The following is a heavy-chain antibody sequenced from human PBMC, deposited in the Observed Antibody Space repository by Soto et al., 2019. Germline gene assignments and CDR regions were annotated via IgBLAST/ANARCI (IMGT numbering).Heavy chain of an antibody. J-gene: IGHJ6*02. Sequence: ASVKVSCKASGYTFTGYYMHWVRQAPGQGLEWMGWINPNSGGTNYAQKFQGRVTMTRDTSISTAYMELSRLRSDDTAVYYCARDWGSSTSSLYCYGMDVWGQGTRVTVSS. CDR3: ARDWGSSTSSLYCYGMDV. CDR1: GYTFTGYY. D-gene: IGHD2-2*01. CDR2: INPNSGGT. V-gene: IGHV1-2*02.